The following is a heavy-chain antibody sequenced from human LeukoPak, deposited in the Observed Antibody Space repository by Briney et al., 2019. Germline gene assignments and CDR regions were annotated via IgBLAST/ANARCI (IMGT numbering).Heavy chain of an antibody. CDR3: ARDTGQNPYYYYYYYMDV. Sequence: ASVKVSCKASGYTFTSYYMHWVRQAPGQGLEWMGIINPSGGSTSYAQKFQGRVTMTRDTSTSTVYMELSSLRSEDTAVYYCARDTGQNPYYYYYYYMDVWGKGTTVTVSS. J-gene: IGHJ6*03. D-gene: IGHD2-8*02. CDR2: INPSGGST. CDR1: GYTFTSYY. V-gene: IGHV1-46*01.